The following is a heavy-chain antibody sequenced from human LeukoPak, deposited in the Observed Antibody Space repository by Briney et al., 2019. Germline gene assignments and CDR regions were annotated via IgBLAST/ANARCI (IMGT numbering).Heavy chain of an antibody. J-gene: IGHJ4*02. CDR1: GGSIRSSYYY. CDR3: ARSRVLDY. CDR2: IYYSEST. D-gene: IGHD3-10*01. Sequence: PSETLSLTCTVSGGSIRSSYYYWGWIRQPPGKGLEWIGYIYYSESTNYNPSLKSRVTISVDTSKNQFSLKLSSVTAADTAVYYCARSRVLDYWGQGTLVTVSS. V-gene: IGHV4-61*05.